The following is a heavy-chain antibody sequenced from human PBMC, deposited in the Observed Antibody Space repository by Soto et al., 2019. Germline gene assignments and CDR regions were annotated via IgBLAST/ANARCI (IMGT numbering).Heavy chain of an antibody. J-gene: IGHJ6*03. CDR3: AKRESEDPLSGYYYMDV. Sequence: GGSLRLSCAASGFTFSSYAMSWVRQAPGKGLEWVSAISGSGDSTYYADSVKGRFTISRDNSKNTLYLQMNSLRAEDTAVYYCAKRESEDPLSGYYYMDVWGKGTTVTVSS. CDR2: ISGSGDST. CDR1: GFTFSSYA. V-gene: IGHV3-23*01.